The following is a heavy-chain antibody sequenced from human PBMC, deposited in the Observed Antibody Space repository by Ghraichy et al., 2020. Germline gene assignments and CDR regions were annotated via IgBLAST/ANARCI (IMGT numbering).Heavy chain of an antibody. Sequence: SGPTLVKPTQTLTLTCTFSGFSLSTSGVGVGWIRQPPGKALQWLALIYWDDDKRYSPSLKSRLTITKDTSKNQVVLTMTNMDPVDTGTYYCAHRTGIVGADYFDHWGQGTLVTVSS. CDR2: IYWDDDK. CDR3: AHRTGIVGADYFDH. J-gene: IGHJ4*02. V-gene: IGHV2-5*02. D-gene: IGHD2-21*01. CDR1: GFSLSTSGVG.